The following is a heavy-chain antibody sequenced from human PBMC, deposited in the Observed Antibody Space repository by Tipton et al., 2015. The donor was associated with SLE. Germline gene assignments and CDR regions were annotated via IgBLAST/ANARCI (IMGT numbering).Heavy chain of an antibody. Sequence: TLSLTCTVSGGSVSGSYWSWVRQAPGKGLEWTGTIHHSGITYYNPSLKSRVTISVDTSKNQFSLKLRSVTAADTAVYYCAREYSGYDYRTFDHWGQGTLVTVSS. CDR2: IHHSGIT. CDR1: GGSVSGSY. J-gene: IGHJ4*02. V-gene: IGHV4-59*02. D-gene: IGHD5-12*01. CDR3: AREYSGYDYRTFDH.